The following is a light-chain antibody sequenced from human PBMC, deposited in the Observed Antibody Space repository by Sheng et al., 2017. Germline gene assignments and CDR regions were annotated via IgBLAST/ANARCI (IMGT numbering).Light chain of an antibody. CDR2: GAS. CDR3: QQYGSSPLT. Sequence: EIVLTQSPGTLSLSPGERATLSCRASESVNNNYLAWYQKKPGQAPRLLIYGASSRATGIPDRFSGSGSGTDFTLTISRLEPEDFAVYYCQQYGSSPLTFGGGTKVEIK. CDR1: ESVNNNY. V-gene: IGKV3-20*01. J-gene: IGKJ4*01.